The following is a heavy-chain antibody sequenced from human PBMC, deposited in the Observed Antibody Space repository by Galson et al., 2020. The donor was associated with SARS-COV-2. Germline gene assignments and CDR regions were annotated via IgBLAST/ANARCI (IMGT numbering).Heavy chain of an antibody. J-gene: IGHJ3*02. CDR1: GFTFSNAW. D-gene: IGHD4-4*01. V-gene: IGHV3-15*01. CDR3: TTGPDYSNFDAFDI. Sequence: GESLKISCAASGFTFSNAWMSWVRQAPGKGLEWVGRIKSKTDGGTTDYAAPVKGRFTISRDDSKNTLYLQMNSLKTEDTAVYYCTTGPDYSNFDAFDIWGQGTMVTVSS. CDR2: IKSKTDGGTT.